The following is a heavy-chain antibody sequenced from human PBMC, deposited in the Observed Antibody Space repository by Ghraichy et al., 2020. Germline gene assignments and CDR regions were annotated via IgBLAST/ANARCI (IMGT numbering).Heavy chain of an antibody. CDR1: GYTFTSYG. Sequence: ASEKVSCKASGYTFTSYGISWVRQAPGQGLEWMGWISAYNGDTNYAQKLQGRVTMTTDTSTSTAYMELRSLRSDDTAVYYCAREGSGSYYYYYYYMDVWGKGTTVTVSS. D-gene: IGHD1-26*01. V-gene: IGHV1-18*01. CDR2: ISAYNGDT. CDR3: AREGSGSYYYYYYYMDV. J-gene: IGHJ6*03.